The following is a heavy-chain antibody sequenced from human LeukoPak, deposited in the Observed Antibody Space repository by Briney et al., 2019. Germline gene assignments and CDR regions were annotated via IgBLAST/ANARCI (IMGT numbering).Heavy chain of an antibody. D-gene: IGHD3-9*01. Sequence: GGSLGLSCAASGFTFSNYFMGWVRQAPGKGLEWVANINKDGSGTSYADSVKGRLTISRDNAKNSLYLQMNGLRVEDTAVYYCARGCCTVSGLYFEFWGQGSLVTVSS. CDR1: GFTFSNYF. CDR3: ARGCCTVSGLYFEF. V-gene: IGHV3-7*03. J-gene: IGHJ4*02. CDR2: INKDGSGT.